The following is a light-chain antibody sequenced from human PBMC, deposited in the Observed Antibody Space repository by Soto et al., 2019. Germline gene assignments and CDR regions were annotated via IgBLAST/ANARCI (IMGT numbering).Light chain of an antibody. Sequence: LSASVAATVTIPCRASQTIHTSLNWYQQLPGKALKLLLYGASRLQRAVPSRFSGSGSGSDFTLSIRRLYPEALAIYACHPASTF. J-gene: IGKJ3*01. V-gene: IGKV1-39*01. CDR2: GAS. CDR3: HPAST. CDR1: QTIHTS.